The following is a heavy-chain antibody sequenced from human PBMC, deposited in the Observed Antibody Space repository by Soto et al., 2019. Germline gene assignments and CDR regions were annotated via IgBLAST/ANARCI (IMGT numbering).Heavy chain of an antibody. D-gene: IGHD1-20*01. Sequence: GGSLRLSCAASGFTFSSYAMSWVRQAPGKGLEWVSAISGSGGSTYYADSVKGRFTISRDNSKNKLYLQMNSLRAEDTAVYYCAKDVTITGTPYYFDYWGQGTLVTVSS. CDR1: GFTFSSYA. V-gene: IGHV3-23*01. J-gene: IGHJ4*02. CDR3: AKDVTITGTPYYFDY. CDR2: ISGSGGST.